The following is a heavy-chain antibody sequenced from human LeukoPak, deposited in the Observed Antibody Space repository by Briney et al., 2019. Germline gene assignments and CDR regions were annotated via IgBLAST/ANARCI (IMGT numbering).Heavy chain of an antibody. CDR1: GFTFSSYA. CDR2: IKQDGSEK. V-gene: IGHV3-7*01. Sequence: QSGGSLRLSCAASGFTFSSYAMSWVRQAPGKGLEWVANIKQDGSEKYYVDSVEGRFTISRDNAKNSLYLQMNSLRAEDTAVYYCARDRISIFGVVSPFDYWGQGTLVTVSS. D-gene: IGHD3-3*01. J-gene: IGHJ4*02. CDR3: ARDRISIFGVVSPFDY.